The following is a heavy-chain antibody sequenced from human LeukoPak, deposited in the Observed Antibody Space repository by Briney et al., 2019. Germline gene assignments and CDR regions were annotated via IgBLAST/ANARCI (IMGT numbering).Heavy chain of an antibody. CDR1: GGSISSYY. CDR3: ARTPRGEFSDY. D-gene: IGHD3-16*01. Sequence: SDTLSLTCSVSGGSISSYYWSWIRQPPGKGLEWIGYIHYSGSTNYNPSLKSRVTISADTSNNQFSLKLISVTAADTAVYYCARTPRGEFSDYWGQGTLVTVSS. CDR2: IHYSGST. V-gene: IGHV4-59*07. J-gene: IGHJ4*02.